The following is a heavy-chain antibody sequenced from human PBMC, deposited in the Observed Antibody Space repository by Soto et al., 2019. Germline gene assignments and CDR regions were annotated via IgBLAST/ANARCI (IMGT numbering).Heavy chain of an antibody. V-gene: IGHV3-30*18. D-gene: IGHD3-22*01. CDR1: GFTFSSYG. CDR3: AKNSVSGGYYYFDY. J-gene: IGHJ4*02. Sequence: GGSLRLSCAASGFTFSSYGMHWVRQAPGKGLEWVAVISYDGSNKYYADSVKGRFTISRDNSKNTLYLQMNSLRAEDTAVYYCAKNSVSGGYYYFDYWGQGTLVTVSS. CDR2: ISYDGSNK.